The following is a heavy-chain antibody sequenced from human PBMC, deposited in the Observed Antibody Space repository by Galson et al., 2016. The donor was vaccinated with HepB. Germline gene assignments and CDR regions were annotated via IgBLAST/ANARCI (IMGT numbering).Heavy chain of an antibody. CDR3: ARVQGGYDRYYYYGMDV. CDR2: IYYSGST. CDR1: GGSISSYY. D-gene: IGHD5-12*01. Sequence: ETLSLTCTVSGGSISSYYWSWIRQPPGKGLEWIGYIYYSGSTNYNPSLKSRVTISVDTSKNQFSLKLSSVTAADTAVYYCARVQGGYDRYYYYGMDVWGQGTTVTVSS. V-gene: IGHV4-59*01. J-gene: IGHJ6*02.